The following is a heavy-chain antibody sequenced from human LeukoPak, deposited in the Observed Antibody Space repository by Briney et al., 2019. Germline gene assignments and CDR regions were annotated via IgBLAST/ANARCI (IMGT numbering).Heavy chain of an antibody. V-gene: IGHV4-34*01. D-gene: IGHD3-10*01. CDR1: GGSFSGYY. Sequence: PSETLSLTCAVYGGSFSGYYWSWIRQPPGKGLEWIGEINHSGSTNYNPSLKSRVTISVDTSKNQFSLRLSSVTAADTAVYYCARGIPHIWFGELFKGHFDYWGQGTLVSVSS. J-gene: IGHJ4*02. CDR2: INHSGST. CDR3: ARGIPHIWFGELFKGHFDY.